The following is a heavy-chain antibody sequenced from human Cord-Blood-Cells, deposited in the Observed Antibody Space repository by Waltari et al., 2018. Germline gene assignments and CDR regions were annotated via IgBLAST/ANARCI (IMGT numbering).Heavy chain of an antibody. Sequence: QVQLQESGPGLVKPSETLSLTCTVSGGSISSYYWSWIRQPPGKGLEWIGYINYSGSTNYNPSLKSRVTISVDTSKNQFSLKLSSVTAADTAVYYCARGGRDSSSYFDYWGQGTLVTVSS. CDR1: GGSISSYY. V-gene: IGHV4-59*01. J-gene: IGHJ4*02. CDR3: ARGGRDSSSYFDY. CDR2: INYSGST. D-gene: IGHD6-13*01.